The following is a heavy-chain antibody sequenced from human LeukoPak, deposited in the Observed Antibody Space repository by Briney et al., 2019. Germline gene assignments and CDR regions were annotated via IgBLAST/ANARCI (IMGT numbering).Heavy chain of an antibody. V-gene: IGHV3-23*01. CDR1: GFTFSDSW. CDR2: IRGSGSST. Sequence: GGSLRLSCAASGFTFSDSWMSWVRQAPGKGLEWVSAIRGSGSSTYYADSVKGRFTISRDNSKNTLYLQMNSLRAEDTAVYYCAKDRRDLDAFDIWGQGTMVTVSS. J-gene: IGHJ3*02. CDR3: AKDRRDLDAFDI.